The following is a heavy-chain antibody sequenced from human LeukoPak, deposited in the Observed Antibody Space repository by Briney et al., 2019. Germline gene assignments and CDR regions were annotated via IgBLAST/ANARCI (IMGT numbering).Heavy chain of an antibody. V-gene: IGHV1-46*01. CDR3: ARVVTPRYCSTPSCYWKGWFDP. CDR1: GYTFTGYY. D-gene: IGHD2-2*01. J-gene: IGHJ5*02. Sequence: GAPVKVSCKASGYTFTGYYMHWVRQAPGQGLEWMGIINPSGGSTSYAQKFQGRVTMTRDMSTGTVYMELSSLRSEDTAVYYCARVVTPRYCSTPSCYWKGWFDPWGQGTLVTVSS. CDR2: INPSGGST.